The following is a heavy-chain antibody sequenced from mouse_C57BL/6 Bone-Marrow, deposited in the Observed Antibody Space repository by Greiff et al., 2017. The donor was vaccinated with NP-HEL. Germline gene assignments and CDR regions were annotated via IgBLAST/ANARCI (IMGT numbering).Heavy chain of an antibody. CDR2: IYPRSGNT. V-gene: IGHV1-81*01. CDR3: AREGYYGQDY. J-gene: IGHJ2*01. D-gene: IGHD1-1*01. Sequence: VQLVESGAELARPGASVKLSCKASGYTFTSYGISWVKQRTGQGLEWIGEIYPRSGNTYYNEKFKGKATLTADKSSSTAYMELRSLTSEDSAVYFCAREGYYGQDYWGQGTTLTVSS. CDR1: GYTFTSYG.